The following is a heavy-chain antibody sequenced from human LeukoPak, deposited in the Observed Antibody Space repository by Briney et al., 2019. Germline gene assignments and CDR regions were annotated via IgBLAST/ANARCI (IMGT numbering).Heavy chain of an antibody. CDR3: ASDFGVVRPNYYYHSMDV. V-gene: IGHV4-4*07. D-gene: IGHD3-3*01. CDR1: GGSISSYY. J-gene: IGHJ6*03. CDR2: IYTSGST. Sequence: PSQTLSLTCTVSGGSISSYYWSWVRQPAGKGLEWMGRIYTSGSTNYNPSFKSRLTMSVDPSKNQFSLKLSSVTAADTALYYCASDFGVVRPNYYYHSMDVWGKGTTVTVSS.